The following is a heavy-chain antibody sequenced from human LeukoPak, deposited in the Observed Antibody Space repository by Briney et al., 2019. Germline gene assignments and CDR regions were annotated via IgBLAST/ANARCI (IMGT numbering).Heavy chain of an antibody. CDR1: RFIFSSYW. CDR3: TTDWGARRIDY. J-gene: IGHJ4*02. Sequence: PGGSLRLSCEASRFIFSSYWMYWVRQTPGKGLVLVSRINSDGSTTSYADSVKGRFTISRDNAKNTLYLQMNSLKTEDTAVYYCTTDWGARRIDYWGQGTLVTVSS. D-gene: IGHD3-16*01. CDR2: INSDGSTT. V-gene: IGHV3-74*01.